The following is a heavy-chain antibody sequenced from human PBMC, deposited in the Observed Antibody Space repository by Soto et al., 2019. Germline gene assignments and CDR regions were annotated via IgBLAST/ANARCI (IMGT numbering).Heavy chain of an antibody. CDR3: ARHGWAHYDSSGYHYALDY. J-gene: IGHJ4*01. Sequence: GESLKISCKGSGYSFRNNWITWVRQMPGKGLEWMGRIDLTDSYTSYSPSFQGHVSFSADTSINTAYLQWSSLRASDTAMYYCARHGWAHYDSSGYHYALDYWGHGTPVTVSS. D-gene: IGHD3-22*01. CDR2: IDLTDSYT. V-gene: IGHV5-10-1*01. CDR1: GYSFRNNW.